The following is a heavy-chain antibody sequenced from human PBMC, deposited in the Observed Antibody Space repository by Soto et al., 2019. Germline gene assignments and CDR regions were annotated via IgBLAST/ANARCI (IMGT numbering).Heavy chain of an antibody. CDR2: IIPTPGTA. Sequence: GASVKVSCKASGGSFSSDAFGWVRQAPGQGLEWMGGIIPTPGTANYAQRFQGRATITADESTSTAYMELSSLTSEDTAVYFCARGQGYCSGGICYYYYYGMDVWGQGTTVTVSS. CDR3: ARGQGYCSGGICYYYYYGMDV. V-gene: IGHV1-69*13. CDR1: GGSFSSDA. D-gene: IGHD2-15*01. J-gene: IGHJ6*02.